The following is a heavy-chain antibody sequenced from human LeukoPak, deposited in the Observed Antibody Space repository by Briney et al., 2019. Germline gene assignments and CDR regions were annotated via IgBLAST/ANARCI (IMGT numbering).Heavy chain of an antibody. CDR2: IYHSGST. J-gene: IGHJ4*02. V-gene: IGHV4-38-2*02. D-gene: IGHD5-18*01. CDR1: GYSISSGYY. Sequence: SETLSLTCTVSGYSISSGYYWGWIRQPPGKGLEWIGSIYHSGSTYYNPSLKSRVTISVDTSKNQFSLKLSSVTAADTAVYYCARDGEGYGLEGAFDSWGQGTLVTVSS. CDR3: ARDGEGYGLEGAFDS.